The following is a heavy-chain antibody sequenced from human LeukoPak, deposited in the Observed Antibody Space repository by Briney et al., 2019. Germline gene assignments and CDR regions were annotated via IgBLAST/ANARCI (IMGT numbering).Heavy chain of an antibody. CDR1: GGSISSYY. CDR3: ARAPWFDP. V-gene: IGHV4-59*01. Sequence: PSETLSLTCTVSGGSISSYYWSRIRQPPGKGLEWIGYIYYSGSTNYNPSLKSRVTISVDTSKNQFSLKLSSVTAADTAVYYCARAPWFDPWGQGTLVTVSS. CDR2: IYYSGST. J-gene: IGHJ5*02.